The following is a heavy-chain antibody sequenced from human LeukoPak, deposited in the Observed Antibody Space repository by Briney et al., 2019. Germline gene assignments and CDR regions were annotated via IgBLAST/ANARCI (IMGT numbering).Heavy chain of an antibody. J-gene: IGHJ3*02. V-gene: IGHV4-4*07. CDR3: ARDNSHDSSGYYYGAFDI. D-gene: IGHD3-22*01. Sequence: SETLSLTCTVSGGSISSYYWSWIRQPAGKGLEWIGRIYTSGSTNYNPSLKSRVTMSVDTSKTQFSLKLSSVTAADTAVYYCARDNSHDSSGYYYGAFDIWGQGTMVTVSS. CDR1: GGSISSYY. CDR2: IYTSGST.